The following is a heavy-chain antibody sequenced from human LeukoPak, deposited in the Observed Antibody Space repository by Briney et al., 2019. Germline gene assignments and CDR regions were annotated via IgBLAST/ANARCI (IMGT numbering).Heavy chain of an antibody. CDR3: AKLIDGRAFEAIDY. V-gene: IGHV5-51*01. Sequence: GESLKISFKGSGXSFASYWIGWVRQMPGKGLEWMGIIYPGDSDTRYSPSLQGQVTISADKSISTAYLQWSSLKASDNGMYYCAKLIDGRAFEAIDYWGQGTLVTVSS. J-gene: IGHJ4*02. D-gene: IGHD1-26*01. CDR1: GXSFASYW. CDR2: IYPGDSDT.